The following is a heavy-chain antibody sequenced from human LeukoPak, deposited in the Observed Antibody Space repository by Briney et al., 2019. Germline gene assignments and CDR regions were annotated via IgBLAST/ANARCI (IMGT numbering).Heavy chain of an antibody. CDR1: GYSISSGYY. CDR2: IYHSGST. D-gene: IGHD6-13*01. CDR3: ARRQLGRVSAAGTYYFDY. V-gene: IGHV4-38-2*01. Sequence: PSETLSLTCAVSGYSISSGYYWGWIRQPPGKGLEWIGIIYHSGSTYYNPSLKSRVTISVDTSKNQFSLKLSSVTAADTAVYYCARRQLGRVSAAGTYYFDYWGQGTLVTVSS. J-gene: IGHJ4*02.